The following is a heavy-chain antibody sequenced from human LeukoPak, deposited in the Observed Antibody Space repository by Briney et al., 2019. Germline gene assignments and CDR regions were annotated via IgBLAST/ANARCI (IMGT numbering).Heavy chain of an antibody. CDR2: ISISGSKT. J-gene: IGHJ4*02. CDR3: ANEIRPNDY. CDR1: EFDFSSHA. D-gene: IGHD4-17*01. V-gene: IGHV3-23*01. Sequence: GGSLRLSCAATEFDFSSHAMTWVRQAPGKGLEWVSAISISGSKTYYANSVKGRFTIFRDNSKNTLYLQMNSLRAEDTAVYYCANEIRPNDYWGQGTQVTVSS.